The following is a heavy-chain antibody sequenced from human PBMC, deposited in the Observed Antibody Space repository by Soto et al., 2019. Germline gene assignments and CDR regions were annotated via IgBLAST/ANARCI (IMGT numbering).Heavy chain of an antibody. Sequence: SLTCAVYCGCFNGYYWSWIRQPPGKGLEWIGEINHSGSANYNPTFKSRVSISVDTSKNQLSLQLSSVTAADTAVYYCAKGPQGGYYDSGSFYSSVYWGQGTLVTVSS. D-gene: IGHD3-10*01. CDR2: INHSGSA. CDR1: CGCFNGYY. J-gene: IGHJ4*02. CDR3: AKGPQGGYYDSGSFYSSVY. V-gene: IGHV4-34*01.